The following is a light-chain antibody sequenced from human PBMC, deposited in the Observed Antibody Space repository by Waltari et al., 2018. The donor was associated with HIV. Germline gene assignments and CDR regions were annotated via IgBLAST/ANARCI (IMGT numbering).Light chain of an antibody. CDR2: DNA. V-gene: IGLV1-51*01. J-gene: IGLJ2*01. CDR1: SSNIGKSS. Sequence: QSVLTQPPSVSAAPGQKVTISCSGGSSNIGKSSVSWHQQRPGTATNHLIYDNAKRPSGIPDRISGANPGTSATRGITGLQAGDAADYYCSTWESRLRAGVFGGGTKLTAL. CDR3: STWESRLRAGV.